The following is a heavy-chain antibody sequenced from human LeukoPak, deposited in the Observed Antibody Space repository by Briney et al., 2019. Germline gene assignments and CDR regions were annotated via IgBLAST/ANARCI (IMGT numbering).Heavy chain of an antibody. J-gene: IGHJ6*02. Sequence: PGGSLRLSCAASGFTFSSYAMHWVRQAPGKGLEWVAVISYDGSNKYYADSVKGRFTISRDNSKNTLYLQMNSLRAEDTAVYYCANIAVAALMDVWGQGTTVTVSS. CDR1: GFTFSSYA. CDR2: ISYDGSNK. V-gene: IGHV3-30-3*01. CDR3: ANIAVAALMDV. D-gene: IGHD6-19*01.